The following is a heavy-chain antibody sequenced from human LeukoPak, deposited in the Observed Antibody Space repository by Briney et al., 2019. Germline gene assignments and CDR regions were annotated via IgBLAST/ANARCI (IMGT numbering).Heavy chain of an antibody. CDR3: ARQKGYCSSTSCYAPTNWFDP. V-gene: IGHV3-21*01. CDR2: ISSSSSYI. Sequence: PGGSLRLSCAASGFTFSSYSMTWVRQAPGKGLEWVSSISSSSSYIYYADSVKGRFTISRDNAKNSLYLQMNSLRAEDTAVYYCARQKGYCSSTSCYAPTNWFDPWGQGTLVTVSS. J-gene: IGHJ5*02. D-gene: IGHD2-2*01. CDR1: GFTFSSYS.